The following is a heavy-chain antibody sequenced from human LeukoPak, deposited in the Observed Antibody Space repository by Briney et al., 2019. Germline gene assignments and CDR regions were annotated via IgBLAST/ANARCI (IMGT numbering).Heavy chain of an antibody. Sequence: GGSLRLSCAAAGFTVTNYYMSWVRQAPGKGLEWVSVIYSGGDTFHADSVKGRFTLSRDNSKNILYLQMNSLRAEDTAVYYCTRDPDGWGQGTLVTVSS. J-gene: IGHJ4*02. CDR1: GFTVTNYY. V-gene: IGHV3-66*01. CDR3: TRDPDG. CDR2: IYSGGDT.